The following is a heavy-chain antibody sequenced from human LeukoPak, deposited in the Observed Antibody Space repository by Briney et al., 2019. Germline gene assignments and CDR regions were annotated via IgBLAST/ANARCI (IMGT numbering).Heavy chain of an antibody. V-gene: IGHV4-4*02. Sequence: SETLSLTCAVSGGSITSGNWWSWVRQPPGKGLEWIGEIYHSGTTNYNPSLKNRVTMSVDTSRNQISLNLSSVTAADTAVYYCAKGGSIWGQGTMVTVSS. CDR3: AKGGSI. CDR2: IYHSGTT. D-gene: IGHD1-26*01. CDR1: GGSITSGNW. J-gene: IGHJ3*02.